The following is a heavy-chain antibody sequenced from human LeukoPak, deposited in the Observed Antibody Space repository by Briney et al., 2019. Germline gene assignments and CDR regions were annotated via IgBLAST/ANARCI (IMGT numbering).Heavy chain of an antibody. Sequence: SEALSLTCTVSGGSISSGDYYWSWIHQPPGKGLEWIGYIYYSGSTYYNPSLKSRVTISVDTSKNQFSLKLSSVTAADTAVYYCAREPGWLQPYFDYWGQGTLVTVSS. V-gene: IGHV4-30-4*08. CDR1: GGSISSGDYY. J-gene: IGHJ4*02. CDR2: IYYSGST. D-gene: IGHD5-24*01. CDR3: AREPGWLQPYFDY.